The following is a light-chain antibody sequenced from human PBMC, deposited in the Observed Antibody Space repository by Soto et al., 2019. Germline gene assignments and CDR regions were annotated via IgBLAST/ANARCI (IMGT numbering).Light chain of an antibody. CDR3: SSFTDTATAM. Sequence: QSALTQPASVSGSPGQSFTISCTGTSSDVGAHHSVSWYQQHPGKAPKLIIFDVSNRPSGVSNRFSGSKSGNTASLTISGLHAEDDADYYCSSFTDTATAMFGGGTKLTVL. CDR1: SSDVGAHHS. J-gene: IGLJ3*02. V-gene: IGLV2-14*03. CDR2: DVS.